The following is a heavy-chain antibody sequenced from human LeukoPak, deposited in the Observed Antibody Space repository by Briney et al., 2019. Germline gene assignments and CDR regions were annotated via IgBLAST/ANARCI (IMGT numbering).Heavy chain of an antibody. CDR2: IYTSGST. D-gene: IGHD3-22*01. V-gene: IGHV4-4*07. CDR3: ARDRVVVTSYYFDY. J-gene: IGHJ4*02. Sequence: SQTLSLTCTVSGGSISSYYWSWIRQPAGKGLEWIGRIYTSGSTNYNPSLKSRVTMSVDTSKNQFSLKLSSVTAADTAVYYCARDRVVVTSYYFDYWGQGTLVTVSS. CDR1: GGSISSYY.